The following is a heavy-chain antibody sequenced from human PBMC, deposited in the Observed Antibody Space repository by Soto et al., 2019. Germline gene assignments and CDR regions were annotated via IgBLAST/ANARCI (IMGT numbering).Heavy chain of an antibody. V-gene: IGHV4-59*08. CDR3: ASGAPSRY. CDR2: IYNSGTT. Sequence: QMQLQESGPGLVKPSETLSLTCSVSGGSFSNYYCAWIRQAPGQGLEWIGSIYNSGTTNYNPSLKSRVIISIESSKSQFSLRLNSVTVADSAVYFCASGAPSRYWGQGILVAVSS. CDR1: GGSFSNYY. D-gene: IGHD4-17*01. J-gene: IGHJ4*02.